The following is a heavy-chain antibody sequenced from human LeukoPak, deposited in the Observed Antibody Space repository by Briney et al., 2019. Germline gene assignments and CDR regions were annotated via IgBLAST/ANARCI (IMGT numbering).Heavy chain of an antibody. J-gene: IGHJ5*02. Sequence: GGSLQISGQGSGYILANYWIGGGRRLPGKGREWMGIIYPGDSDTRYSPSFQGQVTISADKSISTAYLQWSSLKASDTAMYYCARFGSSWYGGWFDPWGQGTLVTVSS. CDR2: IYPGDSDT. CDR1: GYILANYW. CDR3: ARFGSSWYGGWFDP. D-gene: IGHD6-13*01. V-gene: IGHV5-51*01.